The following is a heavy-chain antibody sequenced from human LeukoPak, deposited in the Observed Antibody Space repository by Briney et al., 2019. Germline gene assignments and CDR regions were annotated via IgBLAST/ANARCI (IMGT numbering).Heavy chain of an antibody. CDR3: ARDQTSTAQRGFDY. D-gene: IGHD2-2*01. Sequence: PGGSLRLSCAASGFTVSSNYTSWVRQAPGKGLEWVSVIYSGGTTYYADSVKGRFTISRDNSKNTVYLQMNSLRAEDKAVYYCARDQTSTAQRGFDYWGQGTLVTVSS. CDR2: IYSGGTT. J-gene: IGHJ4*02. CDR1: GFTVSSNY. V-gene: IGHV3-66*02.